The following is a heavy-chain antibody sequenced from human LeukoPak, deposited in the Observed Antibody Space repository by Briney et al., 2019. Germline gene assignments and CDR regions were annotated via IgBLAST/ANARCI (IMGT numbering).Heavy chain of an antibody. J-gene: IGHJ4*02. CDR2: ISSTSSYI. V-gene: IGHV3-21*01. D-gene: IGHD5-24*01. CDR3: AVDVDMATIPGGH. CDR1: GFSFSSYS. Sequence: PGGSLRLSCAASGFSFSSYSMNWVRQAPGKGLEWVSFISSTSSYIYYADSVKGRFTISRDNAKKSLFLQMNSLRAEDTAVYYCAVDVDMATIPGGHWGQGTLVTVSS.